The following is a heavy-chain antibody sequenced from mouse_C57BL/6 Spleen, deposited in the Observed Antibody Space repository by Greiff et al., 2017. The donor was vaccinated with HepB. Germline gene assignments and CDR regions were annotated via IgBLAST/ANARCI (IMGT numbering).Heavy chain of an antibody. CDR1: GYTFTSYD. Sequence: VQLQQSGPELVKPGASVKLSCKASGYTFTSYDINWVKQRPGQGLEWIGWIYHRDGSSKYNEKFKGKATLTVDSSSSTAYMELQRLTSEDSAVYFCARSGTDAMDYWSQGTSVTVSS. V-gene: IGHV1-85*01. CDR2: IYHRDGSS. CDR3: ARSGTDAMDY. D-gene: IGHD4-1*01. J-gene: IGHJ4*01.